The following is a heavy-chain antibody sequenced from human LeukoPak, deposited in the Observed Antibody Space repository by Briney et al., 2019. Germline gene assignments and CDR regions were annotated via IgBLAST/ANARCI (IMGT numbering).Heavy chain of an antibody. CDR3: ARDGRGSGDFDY. CDR2: INPNSGAT. V-gene: IGHV1-2*02. CDR1: GYSFTGYY. D-gene: IGHD2-15*01. J-gene: IGHJ4*02. Sequence: GASVKVSCKASGYSFTGYYIDWVRQAPGQGPEWMGWINPNSGATKYPQKFQGRVTMTRDTSISTAYMELSGLRSGDTAMYYCARDGRGSGDFDYWGQGTLVTVSS.